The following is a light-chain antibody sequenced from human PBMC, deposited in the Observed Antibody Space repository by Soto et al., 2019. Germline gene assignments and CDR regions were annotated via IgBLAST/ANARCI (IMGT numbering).Light chain of an antibody. CDR1: SSDVGSYNR. V-gene: IGLV2-18*02. CDR3: NSYTSSSTYV. CDR2: EVS. Sequence: QSALTQPPSVSGSPGQSVTISCTGTSSDVGSYNRVSWYQQPPGTAPKLMIYEVSNRPSGVPDRFSGPKSGNTASLTISGLQAEDEADYYCNSYTSSSTYVFGTGTKVTVL. J-gene: IGLJ1*01.